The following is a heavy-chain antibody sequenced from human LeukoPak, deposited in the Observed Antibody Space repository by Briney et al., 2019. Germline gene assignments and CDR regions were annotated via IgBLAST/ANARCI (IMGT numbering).Heavy chain of an antibody. CDR1: GYTFTGYY. CDR2: INPNSGGT. V-gene: IGHV1-2*02. D-gene: IGHD6-13*01. J-gene: IGHJ3*02. Sequence: ASVKVSCEASGYTFTGYYMHWGRRAPGQGVVWMGWINPNSGGTNYAQKFQGRVTMTTDTSISTAYMELSSLRSDDTAVYYCASDNRAAGAFDIWGQGTMVTVSS. CDR3: ASDNRAAGAFDI.